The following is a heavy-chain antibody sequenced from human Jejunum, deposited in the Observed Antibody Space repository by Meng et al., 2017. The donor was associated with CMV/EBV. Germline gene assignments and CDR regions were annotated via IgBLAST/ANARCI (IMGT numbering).Heavy chain of an antibody. CDR3: ARGSRASGGIFDY. Sequence: VSGVSIKRQYWSWIRQPPGKGLEWIGSIYYTGTTSYNPSLESRVIILMDTSNRQFSLKLGSVTAADTAVYYCARGSRASGGIFDYWGQGALVTVSS. J-gene: IGHJ4*02. CDR1: GVSIKRQY. D-gene: IGHD2-15*01. CDR2: IYYTGTT. V-gene: IGHV4-59*11.